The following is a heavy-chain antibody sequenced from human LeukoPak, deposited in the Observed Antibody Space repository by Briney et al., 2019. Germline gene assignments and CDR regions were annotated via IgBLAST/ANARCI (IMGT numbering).Heavy chain of an antibody. CDR1: GFTFSSYA. V-gene: IGHV3-23*01. CDR2: ISGSGGST. D-gene: IGHD2-15*01. CDR3: AKARYCSGGSCYFDY. J-gene: IGHJ4*02. Sequence: QPGGSPRLSCAASGFTFSSYAMSWVRQAPGKGLEWVSAISGSGGSTYYADSVKGRFTISRDNSKNTLYLQMSSLRAEDTAVYYCAKARYCSGGSCYFDYWGQGTLVTVSS.